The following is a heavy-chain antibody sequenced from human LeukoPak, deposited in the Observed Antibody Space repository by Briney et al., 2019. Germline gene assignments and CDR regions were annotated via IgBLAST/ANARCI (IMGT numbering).Heavy chain of an antibody. Sequence: ASVKVSCKASGYTFTGYYMHWVRQAPGQGLEWMGWINPNSGGTNYAQKLQGRVTMTTDTSTSTAYMELRSLRSDDTAVYYCARDRTYYDSSGRNWFDPWGQGTLVTVSS. CDR3: ARDRTYYDSSGRNWFDP. V-gene: IGHV1-2*02. CDR1: GYTFTGYY. CDR2: INPNSGGT. D-gene: IGHD3-22*01. J-gene: IGHJ5*02.